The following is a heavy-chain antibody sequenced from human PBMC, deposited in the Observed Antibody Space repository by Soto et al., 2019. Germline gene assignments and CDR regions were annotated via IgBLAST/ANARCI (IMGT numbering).Heavy chain of an antibody. J-gene: IGHJ5*02. CDR3: ARENNYDYIWGSYRYTYNWFDP. V-gene: IGHV4-31*03. CDR1: GGSISSGGYY. Sequence: SETLSLTCTVSGGSISSGGYYWSWIRQHPGKGLEWIGYIYYSGSTYYNPSLKSRVTISVDKSKNQFSLKLSSVTAADTAVYYCARENNYDYIWGSYRYTYNWFDPWGQGTLVTVSS. CDR2: IYYSGST. D-gene: IGHD3-16*02.